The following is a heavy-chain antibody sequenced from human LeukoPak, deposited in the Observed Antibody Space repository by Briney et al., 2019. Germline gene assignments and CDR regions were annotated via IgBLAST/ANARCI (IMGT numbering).Heavy chain of an antibody. J-gene: IGHJ4*02. D-gene: IGHD6-19*01. CDR2: IFYSGTT. CDR3: ARISSGVDY. Sequence: PSETLSLTCTVSGGSISNYYWSWIRQPPGKGLEWIGYIFYSGTTNYNPSLKSRVTLSVDTSKNQFSLKLSSVTAADTAVYYCARISSGVDYWGQGTLVTVSS. CDR1: GGSISNYY. V-gene: IGHV4-59*01.